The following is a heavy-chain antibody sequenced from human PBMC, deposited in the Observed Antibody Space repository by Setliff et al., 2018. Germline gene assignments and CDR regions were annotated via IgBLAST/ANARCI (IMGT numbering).Heavy chain of an antibody. CDR3: ARERTAVAGRSNWFDP. Sequence: ASETLSLTCTVSGGSISSGSYYWSWIRQPAGKGLEWIGRIYNSGSTNYNPSLKSRVTISLDTSKNQFSLKLNSVTAADTAVYYCARERTAVAGRSNWFDPWGQGTLVTVPQ. CDR2: IYNSGST. CDR1: GGSISSGSYY. V-gene: IGHV4-61*02. J-gene: IGHJ5*02. D-gene: IGHD6-19*01.